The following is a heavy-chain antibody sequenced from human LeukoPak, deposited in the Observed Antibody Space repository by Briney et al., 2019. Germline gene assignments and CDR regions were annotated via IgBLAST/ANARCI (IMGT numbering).Heavy chain of an antibody. J-gene: IGHJ4*02. CDR2: LSGSGGST. CDR1: GFTFSNYD. Sequence: GGSLRLSCAASGFTFSNYDMSWVRQAPGKGLEWVSGLSGSGGSTYYADSVKGRFTISRDNSKNTLYLQMNGLRAEDTAVYYCAKSRRPGTMAFGYWGQGTLVTVSS. V-gene: IGHV3-23*01. D-gene: IGHD3-10*01. CDR3: AKSRRPGTMAFGY.